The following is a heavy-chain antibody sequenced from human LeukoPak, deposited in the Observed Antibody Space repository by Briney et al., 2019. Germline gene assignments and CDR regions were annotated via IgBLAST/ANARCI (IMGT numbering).Heavy chain of an antibody. V-gene: IGHV4-4*07. CDR1: GGSISSYY. CDR3: ASVAAGDVDPYYYYMDV. J-gene: IGHJ6*03. D-gene: IGHD6-13*01. CDR2: IYTSGST. Sequence: SETLSLTCTVSGGSISSYYWSWIRQPAGKGLEWIGRIYTSGSTNYNPSLKSRVTMSVDTSKNQFSLKLSSVTAADTAVYYCASVAAGDVDPYYYYMDVWGKGTTVTISS.